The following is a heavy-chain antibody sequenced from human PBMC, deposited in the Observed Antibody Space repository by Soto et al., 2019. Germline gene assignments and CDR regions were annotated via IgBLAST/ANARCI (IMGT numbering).Heavy chain of an antibody. D-gene: IGHD3-10*01. CDR1: WGYIINGDYC. CDR2: IYYSGST. V-gene: IGHV4-30-4*01. Sequence: SLRYTVCWGYIINGDYCWSLIRQPPGKGLEWIGYIYYSGSTYYNPSLKSRVTISVDTSKNQFSLKLSSVTAADTAVYYCARLGSGYVSLNYCGQGTLVTVSS. J-gene: IGHJ4*02. CDR3: ARLGSGYVSLNY.